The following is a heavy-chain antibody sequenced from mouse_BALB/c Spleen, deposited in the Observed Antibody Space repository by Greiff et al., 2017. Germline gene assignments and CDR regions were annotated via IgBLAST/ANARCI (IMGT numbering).Heavy chain of an antibody. CDR3: ASYYAAWFAY. D-gene: IGHD1-1*02. V-gene: IGHV3-2*02. Sequence: EVQGVESGPGLVKPSQSLSLTCTVTGYSITSDYAWNWIRQFPGNKLEWMGYISYSGSTSYNPSLKSRISITRDTSKNQFFLQLNSVTTEDTATYYCASYYAAWFAYWGQGTLVTVSA. CDR2: ISYSGST. J-gene: IGHJ3*01. CDR1: GYSITSDYA.